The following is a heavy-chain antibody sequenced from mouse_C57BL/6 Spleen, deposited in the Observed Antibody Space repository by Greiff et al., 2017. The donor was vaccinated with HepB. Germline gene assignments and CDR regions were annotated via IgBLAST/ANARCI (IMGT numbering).Heavy chain of an antibody. J-gene: IGHJ2*01. Sequence: VNVVESGAELVKPGASVKISCKASGYAFSSYWMNWVKQRPGKGLEWIGRIYPGDGDTNYNGKFKGKATLTADKSSSTAYMQLSSLTSEDSAVYFCAILITTVVADYFDYWGQGTTLTVSS. CDR3: AILITTVVADYFDY. V-gene: IGHV1-82*01. D-gene: IGHD1-1*01. CDR1: GYAFSSYW. CDR2: IYPGDGDT.